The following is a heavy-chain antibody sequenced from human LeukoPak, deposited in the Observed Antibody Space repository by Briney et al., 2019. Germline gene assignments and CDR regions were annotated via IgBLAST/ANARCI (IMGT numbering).Heavy chain of an antibody. J-gene: IGHJ4*02. CDR1: GGSISSSSYY. Sequence: SETLSLICTVSGGSISSSSYYWGWIRQPPGKGLEWIGSIYYSGSTYYNPSLKSRVAISVDTSKNQFSLKLSSVTAADTAVYYCARLRYYDFWSGYIYWGQGTLVTVSS. CDR2: IYYSGST. CDR3: ARLRYYDFWSGYIY. V-gene: IGHV4-39*01. D-gene: IGHD3-3*01.